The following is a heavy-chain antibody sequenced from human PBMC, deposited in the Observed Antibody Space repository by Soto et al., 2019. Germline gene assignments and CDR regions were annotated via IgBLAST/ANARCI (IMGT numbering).Heavy chain of an antibody. CDR1: GFTFSSYW. D-gene: IGHD1-26*01. V-gene: IGHV3-7*01. CDR3: ARDGWRSGSYCAAFDI. J-gene: IGHJ3*02. CDR2: IKQDGSEK. Sequence: GGSLRLSCAASGFTFSSYWMSWVRQAPGKGLEWVANIKQDGSEKYYVDSVKGRFTISRDNAKNSLYLQMNSLRAEDTAVYYCARDGWRSGSYCAAFDIWGQGTMVTVSS.